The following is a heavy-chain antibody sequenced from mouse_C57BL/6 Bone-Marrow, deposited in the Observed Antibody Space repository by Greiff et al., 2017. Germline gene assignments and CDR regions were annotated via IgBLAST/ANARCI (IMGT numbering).Heavy chain of an antibody. CDR2: INPNNGGT. Sequence: EVQLQQSGPELVKPGASVKMSCKASGYTFTDYNMHWVKQSHGKSLEWIGYINPNNGGTSYNQKFKGKATLTVNKSSSTAYMELRSLTSEDSAVYYCARNCFYFDYAMDYWGQGTSVTVSS. CDR1: GYTFTDYN. V-gene: IGHV1-22*01. D-gene: IGHD2-3*01. CDR3: ARNCFYFDYAMDY. J-gene: IGHJ4*01.